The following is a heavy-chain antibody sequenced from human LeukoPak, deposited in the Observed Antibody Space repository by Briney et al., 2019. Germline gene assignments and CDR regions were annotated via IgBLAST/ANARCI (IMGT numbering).Heavy chain of an antibody. D-gene: IGHD3-22*01. CDR3: ARGLAYNYDSSAYFLDY. CDR1: GFTFSSYA. V-gene: IGHV3-30*04. Sequence: PGRSLRLSCVASGFTFSSYAIHWVRQAPGKGLEWVAAISHDGSNKFYADSVKGRFTISRDNSKNTLYLQMNSLRAEDTAVYYCARGLAYNYDSSAYFLDYWGQGTLVTVSS. J-gene: IGHJ4*02. CDR2: ISHDGSNK.